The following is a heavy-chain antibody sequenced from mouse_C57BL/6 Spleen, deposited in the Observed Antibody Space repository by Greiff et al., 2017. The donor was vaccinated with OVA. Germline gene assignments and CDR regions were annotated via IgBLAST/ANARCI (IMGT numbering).Heavy chain of an antibody. J-gene: IGHJ3*01. CDR2: IYPSDSET. D-gene: IGHD2-1*01. CDR1: CYTFTSYW. Sequence: QVQLQQPGAELVRPGSSVKLSCKASCYTFTSYWMDWVKQRPGQGLEWIGNIYPSDSETHYNQKFKDKATLTVDKSSSTAYMQLSSLTSEDSAVYYCARGGGNYGAYWGQGTLVTVSA. V-gene: IGHV1-61*01. CDR3: ARGGGNYGAY.